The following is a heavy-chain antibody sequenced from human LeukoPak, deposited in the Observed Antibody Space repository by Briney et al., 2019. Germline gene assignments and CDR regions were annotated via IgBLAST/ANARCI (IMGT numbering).Heavy chain of an antibody. CDR1: GGSISSYY. J-gene: IGHJ6*03. V-gene: IGHV4-4*07. CDR3: ARDNSNSRYCSGGSCSYYYYMDV. CDR2: IYTSGST. D-gene: IGHD2-15*01. Sequence: PSETLSLTCTVSGGSISSYYWSWIRQPAGKGLEWIGRIYTSGSTNYNPSLKSRVTMSVDTSKNQFSLKLSSVTAADTAVYYCARDNSNSRYCSGGSCSYYYYMDVWGKGTTVTVSS.